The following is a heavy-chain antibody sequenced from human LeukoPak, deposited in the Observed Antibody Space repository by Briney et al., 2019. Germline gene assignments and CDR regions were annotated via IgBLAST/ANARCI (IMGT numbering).Heavy chain of an antibody. Sequence: GGSLRLSCAASGFTFSSYAMHWVRQAPGKGLEYVSAISSNGGSTYYANSVKGRFTISRDNPKNTLYLQMGSLRAEDMAVYYCARARLPQIVVVPRDAFDIWGQGTMVTVSS. CDR1: GFTFSSYA. CDR2: ISSNGGST. V-gene: IGHV3-64*01. CDR3: ARARLPQIVVVPRDAFDI. D-gene: IGHD2-2*01. J-gene: IGHJ3*02.